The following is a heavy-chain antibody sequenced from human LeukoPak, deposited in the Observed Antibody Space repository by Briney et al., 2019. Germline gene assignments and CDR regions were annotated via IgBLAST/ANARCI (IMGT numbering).Heavy chain of an antibody. V-gene: IGHV3-30*04. CDR3: ARGDPDISFGVVGDVFDI. J-gene: IGHJ3*02. D-gene: IGHD3-3*01. CDR1: GFTFSSYA. CDR2: ISYDGSNK. Sequence: EGSLRLSCAASGFTFSSYAMHWVRQAPGKGLEWVAVISYDGSNKYYADSVKGRFTISRDNAKNSLYLQMNSLRAEDTAVYYCARGDPDISFGVVGDVFDIWGQGTMVTVSS.